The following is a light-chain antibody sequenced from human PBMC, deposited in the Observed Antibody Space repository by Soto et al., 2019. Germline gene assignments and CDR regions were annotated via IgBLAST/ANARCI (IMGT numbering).Light chain of an antibody. CDR1: SSDVGGYNY. V-gene: IGLV2-14*01. Sequence: QSVLTQPASVSGSPGQLITISCTGTSSDVGGYNYVSWYQQHPGKAPKLMIYDVSNRPSGVSNRFSGSKSGNTASLTISGLQAEDEADYYCSSYTSSSTLLYVFGPGTKVTVL. J-gene: IGLJ1*01. CDR2: DVS. CDR3: SSYTSSSTLLYV.